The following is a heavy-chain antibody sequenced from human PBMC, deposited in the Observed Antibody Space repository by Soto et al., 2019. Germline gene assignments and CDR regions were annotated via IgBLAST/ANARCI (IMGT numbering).Heavy chain of an antibody. V-gene: IGHV3-23*01. CDR2: ISGSGGST. CDR3: AKDPEPVVVNHY. CDR1: GFTFSSYA. J-gene: IGHJ4*02. D-gene: IGHD2-15*01. Sequence: EVQLLESGGGLVQPGGSLRLSCAASGFTFSSYAMSWVRQAPGKGLEWVSAISGSGGSTYYADSVKGRLTISRDNSKNTLYLQMNSLRAEDTAVYYCAKDPEPVVVNHYWGQGTLVTVSS.